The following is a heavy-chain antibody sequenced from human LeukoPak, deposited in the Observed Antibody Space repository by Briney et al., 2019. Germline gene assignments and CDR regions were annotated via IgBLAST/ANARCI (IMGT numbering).Heavy chain of an antibody. J-gene: IGHJ4*02. CDR3: ARASTDITNLDY. V-gene: IGHV4-31*03. D-gene: IGHD3-3*01. Sequence: SETLSLTCTVSGGSISSGGYYWSWIRQHPGKGLEWIGYIYYSGSTYYNPSLKSRVTISVDTSKNQFSLKLSSVTAADTAVYYCARASTDITNLDYWGQGTLVTVSS. CDR1: GGSISSGGYY. CDR2: IYYSGST.